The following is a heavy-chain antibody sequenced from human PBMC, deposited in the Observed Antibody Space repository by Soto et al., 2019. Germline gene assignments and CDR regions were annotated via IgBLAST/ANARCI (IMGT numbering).Heavy chain of an antibody. CDR3: AKDLHDYVWGSYRYTRGFDY. CDR1: GFTFSSYG. V-gene: IGHV3-30*18. Sequence: GGSLRLSCAASGFTFSSYGMHWVRQAPGKGLEWVAVISYDRSNKYYADSVKGRFTISRDNSKNTLYLQMNSLRAEDTAVYYCAKDLHDYVWGSYRYTRGFDYWGQGTLVTVSS. D-gene: IGHD3-16*02. CDR2: ISYDRSNK. J-gene: IGHJ4*02.